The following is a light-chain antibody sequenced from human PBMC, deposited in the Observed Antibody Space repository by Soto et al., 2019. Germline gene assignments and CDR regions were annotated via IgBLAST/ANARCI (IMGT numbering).Light chain of an antibody. CDR2: DVS. J-gene: IGLJ1*01. V-gene: IGLV2-14*01. CDR1: SSDVGGSNY. CDR3: SSYTSSSPYV. Sequence: QSALTQPASVSGSPGQSITISCTGTSSDVGGSNYVSWYQQHPGKAPKLIISDVSYRPSGVSNRFSGSKSGNTASLTISGLQVDDEADYYCSSYTSSSPYVFGTGTKLTVL.